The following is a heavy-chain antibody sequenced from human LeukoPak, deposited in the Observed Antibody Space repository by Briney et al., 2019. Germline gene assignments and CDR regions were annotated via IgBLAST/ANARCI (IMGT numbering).Heavy chain of an antibody. CDR3: ARGEGYCSSTSCYRYRAFDI. V-gene: IGHV3-30-3*01. CDR1: GFTFSSYA. Sequence: GGSLRLSCAASGFTFSSYAMHWVRQAPGKGLEWVAVISYDGSNKYYADSVKGRFTISRDNSKNTLYLQMNSLRAEDTAVYYCARGEGYCSSTSCYRYRAFDIWGQGTMVTVSS. J-gene: IGHJ3*02. D-gene: IGHD2-2*01. CDR2: ISYDGSNK.